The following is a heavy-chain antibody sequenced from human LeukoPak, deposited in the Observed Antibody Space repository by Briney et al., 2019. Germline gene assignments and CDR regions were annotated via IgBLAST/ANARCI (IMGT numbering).Heavy chain of an antibody. Sequence: GASVKVSCKASGGTFSSYAINWVRQAPGQGLEWMGGIIPLFGTPNYAQKFQGRVTIITDESTSTVYMELSSLRSEDTAVYYCARGGRRTSNRNTWFDPWGRGTLVTVSS. CDR2: IIPLFGTP. J-gene: IGHJ5*02. D-gene: IGHD4-11*01. CDR1: GGTFSSYA. CDR3: ARGGRRTSNRNTWFDP. V-gene: IGHV1-69*05.